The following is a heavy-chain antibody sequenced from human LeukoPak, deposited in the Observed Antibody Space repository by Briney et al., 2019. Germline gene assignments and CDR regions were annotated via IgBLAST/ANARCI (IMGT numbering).Heavy chain of an antibody. D-gene: IGHD6-13*01. V-gene: IGHV5-51*01. J-gene: IGHJ6*02. Sequence: GESLKISCKGSGYSFTSYWIGWVRQMPGKGLEWMGIIYPGDSDTRYSPSFQGQVTISADKSISTAYLQWSSLKASDTAMYYCARRIHSYSRAVVSDYGMDVWGQGTTVTVSS. CDR1: GYSFTSYW. CDR3: ARRIHSYSRAVVSDYGMDV. CDR2: IYPGDSDT.